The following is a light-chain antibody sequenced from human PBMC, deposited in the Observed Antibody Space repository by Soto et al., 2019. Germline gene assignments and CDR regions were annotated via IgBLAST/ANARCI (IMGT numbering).Light chain of an antibody. CDR2: AAS. Sequence: DIQMTQSPSSLSSSVGDRVTITCRASQTIDDYLNWYHQKVGKAPKLLIYAASTLSSGVPSRFSGSGSGTDFTLTINSLQPEDFATYYCQQTYSSPQTFGQGTNLDIK. V-gene: IGKV1-39*01. CDR1: QTIDDY. CDR3: QQTYSSPQT. J-gene: IGKJ2*01.